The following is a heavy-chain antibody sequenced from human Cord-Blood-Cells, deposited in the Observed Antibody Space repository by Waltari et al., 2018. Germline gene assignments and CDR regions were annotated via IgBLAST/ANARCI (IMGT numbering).Heavy chain of an antibody. V-gene: IGHV4-39*01. Sequence: QLQLQESGPGLVKPSENLPLTCPVPGGSISSRSYYWGWIRQPPGKGMAWLWSIYYSGSTYYNPSLKSRVTISIDTSKNQFSLKLSSVTAADTAVYYCARHGAPALSMTGYYASYYYYGMDVWGQGTTVTVSS. CDR3: ARHGAPALSMTGYYASYYYYGMDV. J-gene: IGHJ6*02. CDR1: GGSISSRSYY. CDR2: IYYSGST. D-gene: IGHD3-9*01.